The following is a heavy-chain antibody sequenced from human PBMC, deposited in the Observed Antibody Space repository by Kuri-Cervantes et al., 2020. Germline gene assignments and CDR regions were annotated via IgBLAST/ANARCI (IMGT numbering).Heavy chain of an antibody. D-gene: IGHD3-10*01. J-gene: IGHJ4*02. Sequence: GESLKISCAASGFTFSSYSMNWVRQAPGKGLEWVSYISSSSSTIHYADSVKGRFTISRDNAKNSLYLQMNSLRSEDTAVYYCASSGAERTVPTGGFDYWGQGTLVTVSS. CDR2: ISSSSSTI. CDR3: ASSGAERTVPTGGFDY. V-gene: IGHV3-48*01. CDR1: GFTFSSYS.